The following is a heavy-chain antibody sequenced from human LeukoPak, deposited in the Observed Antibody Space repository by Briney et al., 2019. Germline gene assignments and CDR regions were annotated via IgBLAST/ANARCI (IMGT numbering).Heavy chain of an antibody. V-gene: IGHV4-59*01. Sequence: SETLSLTCTVSGGSISSYYWSWIRQPPGKGLEWIGCIYYSGSTNYNPSLKSRVTFSLDTPKNQFSLKLSSVTAADTAVYYCARSRWNSGNYIAFDSWGQGTLVTVSS. CDR1: GGSISSYY. CDR3: ARSRWNSGNYIAFDS. CDR2: IYYSGST. J-gene: IGHJ4*02. D-gene: IGHD1-26*01.